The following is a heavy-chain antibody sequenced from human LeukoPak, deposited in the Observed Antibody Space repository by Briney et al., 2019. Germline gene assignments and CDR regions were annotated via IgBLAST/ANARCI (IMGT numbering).Heavy chain of an antibody. CDR1: GFTFDDYT. CDR3: AKDMLPRPPYYYGMDV. V-gene: IGHV3-9*01. J-gene: IGHJ6*02. CDR2: ISWNSGSI. Sequence: GRSLRLSCAASGFTFDDYTMHWVRQAPGKGLEWVSGISWNSGSIGYADPVKGRFTISRDNAKNSLYLQMNSLRAEDTALYYCAKDMLPRPPYYYGMDVWGQGTTVTVSS.